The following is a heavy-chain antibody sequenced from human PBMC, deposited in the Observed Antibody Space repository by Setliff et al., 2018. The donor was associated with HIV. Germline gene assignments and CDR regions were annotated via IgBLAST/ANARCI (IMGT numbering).Heavy chain of an antibody. J-gene: IGHJ6*02. Sequence: GGSLRLSCAASGFIFDDYAMYWVRQAPGKGLEWVSGISWNSGRIVYADSVKGRFTISRDNAKKSLYLQMNSLRAEDTAVYFCARPTNIDTLYYGSQTFYMYYYGLDVWGQGTTVTVSS. D-gene: IGHD1-26*01. CDR1: GFIFDDYA. CDR3: ARPTNIDTLYYGSQTFYMYYYGLDV. V-gene: IGHV3-9*01. CDR2: ISWNSGRI.